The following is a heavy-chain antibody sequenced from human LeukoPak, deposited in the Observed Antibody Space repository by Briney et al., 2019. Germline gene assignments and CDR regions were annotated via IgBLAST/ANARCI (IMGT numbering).Heavy chain of an antibody. D-gene: IGHD6-13*01. CDR2: IYTSGST. CDR3: ASGAAAGAPDY. V-gene: IGHV4-61*02. CDR1: GGSINSGSYY. Sequence: PSQTLSLTCTVSGGSINSGSYYWSWIRQSAGKGPEWIGRIYTSGSTNYNPSLKSRVTISVDTSKNQFSLKLSSVTAADTAVYYCASGAAAGAPDYWGQGTLVTVSS. J-gene: IGHJ4*02.